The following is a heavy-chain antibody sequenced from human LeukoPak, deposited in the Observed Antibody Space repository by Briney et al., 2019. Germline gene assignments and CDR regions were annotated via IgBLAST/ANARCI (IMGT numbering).Heavy chain of an antibody. D-gene: IGHD6-13*01. Sequence: GGSLSLSCAASGFTFTSYAMHWVRQAPGKGLEWVAVISYDGSNKYYADSVKGRFTISRDNSKNTLYLQMNSLRAEDTAVYYCARDAAYFDYWGQGTLVTVSS. CDR1: GFTFTSYA. CDR3: ARDAAYFDY. J-gene: IGHJ4*02. V-gene: IGHV3-30-3*01. CDR2: ISYDGSNK.